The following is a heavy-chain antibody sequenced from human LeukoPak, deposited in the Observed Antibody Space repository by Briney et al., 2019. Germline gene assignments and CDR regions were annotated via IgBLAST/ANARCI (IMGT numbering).Heavy chain of an antibody. Sequence: SETLSLTCTVSGGSISSYYWSWIRQPPGKGLEWIGYIYTSGSTNYNPSLKSRVTISVGTSKNQFSLKLSSVTAADTAVYYCARHDAAYYYDSSGYSAEYFQHWGQGTLVTVSS. J-gene: IGHJ1*01. V-gene: IGHV4-4*09. D-gene: IGHD3-22*01. CDR2: IYTSGST. CDR1: GGSISSYY. CDR3: ARHDAAYYYDSSGYSAEYFQH.